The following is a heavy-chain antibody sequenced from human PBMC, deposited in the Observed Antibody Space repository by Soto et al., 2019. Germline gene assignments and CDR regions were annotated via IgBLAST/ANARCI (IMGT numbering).Heavy chain of an antibody. J-gene: IGHJ6*02. V-gene: IGHV1-18*04. CDR2: ISAYNGNT. CDR3: ARGVDRAAAGTGGMDV. CDR1: GYTFTSYG. D-gene: IGHD6-13*01. Sequence: ASVKVSCKASGYTFTSYGISWVRQAPGQGLEWMGWISAYNGNTNYAQKLQGRVTMTTDTSTSTAYMEQRSLRSDDTAVYYCARGVDRAAAGTGGMDVWGQGTTVTASS.